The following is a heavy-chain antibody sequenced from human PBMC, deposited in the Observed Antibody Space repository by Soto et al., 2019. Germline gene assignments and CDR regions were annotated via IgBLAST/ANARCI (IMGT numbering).Heavy chain of an antibody. CDR2: IYYSGST. Sequence: SETLSLTCTVSGGSISSGGYYWSWIRQHPGKGLEWIGYIYYSGSTYYNPSLKSRVTISVDTSKNQFSLKLSSVTAADTAVYYCARDLGMTTGTIDPWGQGTLVTVSS. CDR3: ARDLGMTTGTIDP. CDR1: GGSISSGGYY. V-gene: IGHV4-31*03. D-gene: IGHD4-17*01. J-gene: IGHJ5*02.